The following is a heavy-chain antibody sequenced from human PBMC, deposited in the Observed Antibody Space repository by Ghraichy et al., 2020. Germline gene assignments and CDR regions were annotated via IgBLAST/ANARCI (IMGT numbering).Heavy chain of an antibody. CDR3: ARDQEFDAFDI. Sequence: SETLSLTCTVSGGSISSFFWSWIRQPPGKGLEWIGYIFHSGTTNYNPSLKSRVTISVDTSKNQFSLKLTSVTAADPDVYYCARDQEFDAFDIWGQGTVVTVSS. D-gene: IGHD3-10*01. CDR1: GGSISSFF. CDR2: IFHSGTT. V-gene: IGHV4-59*01. J-gene: IGHJ3*02.